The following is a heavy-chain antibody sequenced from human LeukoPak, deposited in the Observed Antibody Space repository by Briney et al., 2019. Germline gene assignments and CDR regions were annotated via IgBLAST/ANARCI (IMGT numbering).Heavy chain of an antibody. V-gene: IGHV4-30-4*07. Sequence: PSETLSLTCAVSGGSIRSGGYSWSWIRQPPGRGLEWIGYIYYSGSTYYNPSLKSRVTISVDTSKNQFSLKLSSVTAADTAVYYCARGGYYYGSGRELFDYWGQGTLVTVSS. D-gene: IGHD3-10*01. CDR1: GGSIRSGGYS. CDR2: IYYSGST. J-gene: IGHJ4*02. CDR3: ARGGYYYGSGRELFDY.